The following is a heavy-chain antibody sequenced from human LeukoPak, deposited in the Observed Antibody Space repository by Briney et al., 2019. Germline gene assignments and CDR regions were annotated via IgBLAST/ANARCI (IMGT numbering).Heavy chain of an antibody. CDR2: ISGNNDNP. Sequence: ASVKVSCKTSGYTFSNFGINWVRQAPGQGLEWMGWISGNNDNPNYGQKFQGRFAVTTDSSTTAAYMELRNLTFDDTAVYYCARDGTSTDDYWGQGTLVTVSS. CDR1: GYTFSNFG. V-gene: IGHV1-18*01. D-gene: IGHD2-2*01. CDR3: ARDGTSTDDY. J-gene: IGHJ4*02.